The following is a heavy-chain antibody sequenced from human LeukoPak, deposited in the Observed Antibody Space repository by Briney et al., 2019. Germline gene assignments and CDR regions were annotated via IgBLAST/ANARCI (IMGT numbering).Heavy chain of an antibody. CDR2: ISAYNGNT. J-gene: IGHJ5*02. D-gene: IGHD3-22*01. Sequence: GASVKVSCKASGYTFTSYGISWVRQAPGQGLEWMGWISAYNGNTNYAQKFQGRVTITADKSTSTAYMELSSLRSEDTAVYYCARDAYDSSGYTNWFDPWGQGTLVTVSS. CDR3: ARDAYDSSGYTNWFDP. CDR1: GYTFTSYG. V-gene: IGHV1-18*01.